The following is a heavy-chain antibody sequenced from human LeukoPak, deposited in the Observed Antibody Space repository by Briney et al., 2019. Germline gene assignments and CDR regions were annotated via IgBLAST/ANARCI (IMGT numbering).Heavy chain of an antibody. D-gene: IGHD3-10*01. Sequence: ASVKVSCKASGYTFTNYGISWVRQAPGQGLEWMGWISAYNGYTDYAQKLQFRVTMTTDTSTSTAYMELRSLRSDDTAVYYCARGGLSARFGELDVWGQGTTVTVSS. CDR3: ARGGLSARFGELDV. CDR2: ISAYNGYT. J-gene: IGHJ6*02. V-gene: IGHV1-18*01. CDR1: GYTFTNYG.